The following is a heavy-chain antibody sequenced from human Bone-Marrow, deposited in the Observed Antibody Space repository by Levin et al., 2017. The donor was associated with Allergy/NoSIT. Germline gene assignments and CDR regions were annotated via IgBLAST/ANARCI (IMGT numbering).Heavy chain of an antibody. CDR3: AGQDADDYGDYDDY. J-gene: IGHJ4*02. D-gene: IGHD4-17*01. CDR2: IYYSGST. CDR1: GGSISSSSYY. V-gene: IGHV4-39*01. Sequence: SQTLSLTCTVSGGSISSSSYYWGWIRQPPGKGLEWIGSIYYSGSTYYNPSLKSRVTIPVDTSKNQFSLKLSPVTAADTAVYYCAGQDADDYGDYDDYWGQGTLVTVSS.